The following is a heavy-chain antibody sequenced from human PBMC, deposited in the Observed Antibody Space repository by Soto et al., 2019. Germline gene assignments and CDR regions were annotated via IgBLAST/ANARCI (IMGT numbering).Heavy chain of an antibody. J-gene: IGHJ2*01. CDR2: INPHSGAT. CDR3: ARDRIDYGGNSNWYFDL. Sequence: QVQLVQSGAEVKKPGASVKVSCKASGYTFTDYYMHWVRQAPGQGLEWMRWINPHSGATNYVQKFKGRVTMTRDTTISTAYMELSRLRSDDTAVYYCARDRIDYGGNSNWYFDLWGRGTQVTVSS. CDR1: GYTFTDYY. D-gene: IGHD4-17*01. V-gene: IGHV1-2*02.